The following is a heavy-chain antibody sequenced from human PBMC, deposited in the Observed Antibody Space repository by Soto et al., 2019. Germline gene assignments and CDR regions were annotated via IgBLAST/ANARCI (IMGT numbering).Heavy chain of an antibody. V-gene: IGHV4-30-4*01. CDR3: ATMGTPATGLYYFDF. Sequence: SETLSLTCTVSGGSIRSGNYYWSWIRQPPGKGLEWIGFISYSGSAHYNPSLKSRVNMSVDTSKKQFSLNLSFVTAADTAVYYCATMGTPATGLYYFDFWGQGTLVTVSS. D-gene: IGHD2-15*01. CDR2: ISYSGSA. J-gene: IGHJ4*02. CDR1: GGSIRSGNYY.